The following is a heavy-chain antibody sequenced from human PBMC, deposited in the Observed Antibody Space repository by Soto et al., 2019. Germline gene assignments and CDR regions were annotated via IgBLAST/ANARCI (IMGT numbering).Heavy chain of an antibody. CDR1: GGSISSYY. D-gene: IGHD6-19*01. CDR3: ARALTDSSGWYEDYYYYYMDV. CDR2: IYYSGST. Sequence: PSETLSLTCTVSGGSISSYYWSWIRQPPGKGLEWIGYIYYSGSTNYNPSLKSRVTISVDTSKNQFSLKLSSVTAADTAVYYCARALTDSSGWYEDYYYYYMDVWGKGTTVTVSS. V-gene: IGHV4-59*01. J-gene: IGHJ6*03.